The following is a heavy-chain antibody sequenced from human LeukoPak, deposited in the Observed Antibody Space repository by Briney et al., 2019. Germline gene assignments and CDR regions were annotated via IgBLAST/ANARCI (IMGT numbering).Heavy chain of an antibody. V-gene: IGHV3-30-3*02. CDR1: GFTFSSYA. Sequence: GRSLRLSCAASGFTFSSYAMHWVRQAPGKGLEWVAVISYDGSNKYYADSVKGRFTISRDTSKNTLYLQMNSLRAEDTAVYYCAKPDYFDYWGQGTLVTVSS. J-gene: IGHJ4*02. CDR3: AKPDYFDY. CDR2: ISYDGSNK.